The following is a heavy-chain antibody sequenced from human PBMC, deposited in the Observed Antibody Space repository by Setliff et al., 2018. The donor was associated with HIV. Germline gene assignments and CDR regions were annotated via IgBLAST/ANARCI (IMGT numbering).Heavy chain of an antibody. Sequence: ASVKVSCKASGYTFTKYAMSWVRQAPGQGLEWVGWINTNTGSPTYAQGLTGRFVFSLDTSVNTAYLQISGLKAEDTAVYYCATRGEQLYYYGMDVWGQGTTVTVSS. V-gene: IGHV7-4-1*02. CDR2: INTNTGSP. J-gene: IGHJ6*02. D-gene: IGHD1-26*01. CDR1: GYTFTKYA. CDR3: ATRGEQLYYYGMDV.